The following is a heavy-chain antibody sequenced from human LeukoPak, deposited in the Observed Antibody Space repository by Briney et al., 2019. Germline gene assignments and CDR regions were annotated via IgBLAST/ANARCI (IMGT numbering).Heavy chain of an antibody. CDR2: ISIHNGNT. V-gene: IGHV1-18*01. Sequence: EASVKDSCKASGYTFADYGISWVRQAPGHGLEWMGWISIHNGNTNAQKFQGRVTLTTDTPTSTADLELRSLTSHDTAVYYCARSSKQWLDYWGQGTLVTVSS. CDR1: GYTFADYG. CDR3: ARSSKQWLDY. D-gene: IGHD6-19*01. J-gene: IGHJ4*02.